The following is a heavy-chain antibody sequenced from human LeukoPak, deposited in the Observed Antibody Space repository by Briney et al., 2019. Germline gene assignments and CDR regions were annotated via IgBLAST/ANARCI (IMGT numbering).Heavy chain of an antibody. D-gene: IGHD4-17*01. CDR1: GGSISSYY. CDR3: AREKGLSTVTYDKAFDI. CDR2: IYTSGST. J-gene: IGHJ3*02. Sequence: SETLSLTCTVSGGSISSYYRSWIRQPAGKGLEWIGRIYTSGSTTYNPSLKSRVTMSVDTSKNQFSLKLSSVTAADTAVYYCAREKGLSTVTYDKAFDIWGQGTMVTVSS. V-gene: IGHV4-4*07.